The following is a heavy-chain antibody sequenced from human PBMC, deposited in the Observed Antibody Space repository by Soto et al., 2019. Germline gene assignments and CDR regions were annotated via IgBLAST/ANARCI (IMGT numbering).Heavy chain of an antibody. J-gene: IGHJ4*02. CDR3: ARGLAAAH. CDR2: INHSGST. V-gene: IGHV4-34*01. D-gene: IGHD6-13*01. CDR1: GGSFSGYY. Sequence: SETLSLTCAVYGGSFSGYYWSWIRQPPGKGLEWIGEINHSGSTNYNPSLKSRVTISVDTSKNQFSLKLSSVTAADTAVYYCARGLAAAHWGQGTLVTVSS.